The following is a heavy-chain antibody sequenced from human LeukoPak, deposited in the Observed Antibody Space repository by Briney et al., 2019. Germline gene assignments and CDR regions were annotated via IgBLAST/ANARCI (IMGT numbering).Heavy chain of an antibody. D-gene: IGHD3-3*01. Sequence: GSSVKVSCKASGGTFSSYAISWVRQAPGQGLEWMGGIVPIFGTANYAQKFQGRVTITTDESTSTAYMELSSLRSEDTAVYYCARTDRPYYDFWSGYYGSGGYFDYWGQGTLVTVSS. J-gene: IGHJ4*02. CDR3: ARTDRPYYDFWSGYYGSGGYFDY. CDR2: IVPIFGTA. CDR1: GGTFSSYA. V-gene: IGHV1-69*05.